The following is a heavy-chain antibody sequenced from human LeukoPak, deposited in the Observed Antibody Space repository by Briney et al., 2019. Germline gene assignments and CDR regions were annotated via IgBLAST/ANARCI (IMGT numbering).Heavy chain of an antibody. V-gene: IGHV4-39*01. J-gene: IGHJ4*02. CDR3: ARLFRAAAGPSFDY. CDR1: GGSISSSTYY. Sequence: PSETLSLTCTVSGGSISSSTYYWGWIRQPPGKGLEWIGTIYYSGSTYYNPSLRSRVTISVDTSKNQFSLKLKSVTAADTAVYYCARLFRAAAGPSFDYWGQGTVVTVSS. D-gene: IGHD6-13*01. CDR2: IYYSGST.